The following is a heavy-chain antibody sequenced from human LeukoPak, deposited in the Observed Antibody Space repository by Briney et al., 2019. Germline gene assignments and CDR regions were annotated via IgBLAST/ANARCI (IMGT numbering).Heavy chain of an antibody. J-gene: IGHJ6*02. CDR2: ISGSGGST. V-gene: IGHV3-23*01. D-gene: IGHD6-6*01. CDR1: GFTFSSYA. Sequence: PGGSLRLSCAASGFTFSSYAMSWVRQAPGEGLEWVSAISGSGGSTYYADSVKGRFTISRDNSKNTLYLQMNSLRAEDTAVYYCAKDLASQLGRGFYYYYGMDVWGQGTTVTVSS. CDR3: AKDLASQLGRGFYYYYGMDV.